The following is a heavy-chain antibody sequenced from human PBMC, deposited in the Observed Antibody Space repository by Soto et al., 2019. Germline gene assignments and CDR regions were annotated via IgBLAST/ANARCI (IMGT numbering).Heavy chain of an antibody. CDR2: ISWNSGSI. J-gene: IGHJ4*02. Sequence: EVQLVESGGGLVQPGRSLRLSCAASGFTFDDYAMHWVRQAPGKGLEWVSGISWNSGSIGYADSVKGRFTISRDNAKNSLYLQMNSLRAEDTALYYCAKPEGSGYDLGYNYFDYWGQGTLVTVSS. D-gene: IGHD5-12*01. CDR3: AKPEGSGYDLGYNYFDY. V-gene: IGHV3-9*01. CDR1: GFTFDDYA.